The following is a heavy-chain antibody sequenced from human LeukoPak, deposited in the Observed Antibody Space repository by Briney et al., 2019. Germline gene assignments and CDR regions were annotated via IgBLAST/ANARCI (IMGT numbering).Heavy chain of an antibody. V-gene: IGHV4-38-2*02. CDR3: ACSSTSLRFDP. Sequence: PSETLSLTCTVSGCSISSGYYWGWIRQPPGKGLEWIGSIYHSGSTYYNPSLKSRVTISVDTSKNQFSLKLSSVTAADTAVYYCACSSTSLRFDPWGQGTLVTVSS. CDR1: GCSISSGYY. D-gene: IGHD2-2*01. CDR2: IYHSGST. J-gene: IGHJ5*02.